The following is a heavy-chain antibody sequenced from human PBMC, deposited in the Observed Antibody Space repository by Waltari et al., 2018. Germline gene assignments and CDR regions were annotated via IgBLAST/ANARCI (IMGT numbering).Heavy chain of an antibody. CDR3: TRGNWGDY. CDR1: GLTFSSHW. CDR2: INQDGSEK. V-gene: IGHV3-7*01. J-gene: IGHJ4*02. Sequence: EEQLVESGGALVQPGGSLRLSCVVSGLTFSSHWMMWVRQSPGKGLGWVANINQDGSEKYYMDSVKGRFTISRDNAKNSLYLQMNSVRVDDTAVYYCTRGNWGDYWGQGTLVTVSS. D-gene: IGHD3-16*01.